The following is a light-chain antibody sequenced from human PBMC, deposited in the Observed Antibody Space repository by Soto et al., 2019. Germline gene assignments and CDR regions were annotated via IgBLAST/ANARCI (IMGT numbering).Light chain of an antibody. Sequence: QSALTQPASVSGSPGQPITISCTGTNSDVGGFDYVSWYQQHPGKAPKVVIYEVTNRPSGVSNRFSGSKSGNTASLTISGLQAEDEADYYCASYASSNTLVVFGGGTKVTVL. J-gene: IGLJ2*01. V-gene: IGLV2-14*01. CDR3: ASYASSNTLVV. CDR2: EVT. CDR1: NSDVGGFDY.